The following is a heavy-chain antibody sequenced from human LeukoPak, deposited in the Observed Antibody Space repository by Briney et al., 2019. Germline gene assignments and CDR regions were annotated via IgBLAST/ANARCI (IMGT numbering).Heavy chain of an antibody. CDR2: IYIGGDT. D-gene: IGHD5-12*01. V-gene: IGHV3-53*04. CDR3: AREDIVATSGYYYGMDV. J-gene: IGHJ6*02. Sequence: GGSLTLSCAPSGFTVSSNYMSWVRQAPRKGLEWVSVIYIGGDTYYADSVKGRFTISKHNSKNTLYLQMNSLRAEDTAVYYCAREDIVATSGYYYGMDVWGQGTTVTVSS. CDR1: GFTVSSNY.